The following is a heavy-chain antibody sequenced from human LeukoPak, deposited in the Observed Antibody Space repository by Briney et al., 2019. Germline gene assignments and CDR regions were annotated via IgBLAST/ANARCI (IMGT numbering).Heavy chain of an antibody. D-gene: IGHD2-15*01. CDR3: CLGVVATTGWFDP. V-gene: IGHV4-34*01. J-gene: IGHJ5*02. Sequence: SETLSLTCAVYGGSFRGYYWSWIRQPPGKGLEWIGEINHSGSTNYNPSLKSRVTISVDTSKNQFSLTLSSVTAADTAVYYCCLGVVATTGWFDPWGQGTLVTVSS. CDR2: INHSGST. CDR1: GGSFRGYY.